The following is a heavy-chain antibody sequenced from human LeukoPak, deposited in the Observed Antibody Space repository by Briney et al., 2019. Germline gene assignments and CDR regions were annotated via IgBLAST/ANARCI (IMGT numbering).Heavy chain of an antibody. Sequence: ASVKVSCKASGYTFTSYYMHWARQAPGQGLEWMGIINPSGGSTSYAQKFQGRVTITADESTSTAYMELSSLRSEDTAVYYCARDPGRDGYNGAFDIWGQGTMVTVSS. D-gene: IGHD5-24*01. J-gene: IGHJ3*02. CDR2: INPSGGST. CDR1: GYTFTSYY. V-gene: IGHV1-46*01. CDR3: ARDPGRDGYNGAFDI.